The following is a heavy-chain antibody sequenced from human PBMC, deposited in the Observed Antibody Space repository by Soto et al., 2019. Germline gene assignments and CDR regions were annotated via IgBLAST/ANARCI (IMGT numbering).Heavy chain of an antibody. D-gene: IGHD3-10*01. J-gene: IGHJ6*02. CDR3: ARVRFGEWGYAMDV. CDR1: GLTFSDCY. V-gene: IGHV3-11*01. CDR2: ISSSGSSI. Sequence: QVQLVESGGGLVKPGGSLRLSCAASGLTFSDCYMNWIRQAPGKGLEWVSYISSSGSSINYAGSVKGRFTISRDNANNSLYLQMNSLTAEDTAMYYCARVRFGEWGYAMDVWGQGTTVTVSS.